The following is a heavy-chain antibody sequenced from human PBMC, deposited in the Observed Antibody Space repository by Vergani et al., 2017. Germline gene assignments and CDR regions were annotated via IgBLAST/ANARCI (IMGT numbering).Heavy chain of an antibody. J-gene: IGHJ6*02. CDR1: GASIRGGNYQ. V-gene: IGHV4-61*10. CDR2: IYGSGVT. D-gene: IGHD3-9*01. CDR3: ARVMYRDEASTGYRLEGMDI. Sequence: QVQLQESGPGLVKPSQTLSLTCTVSGASIRGGNYQWNWIRQPAGKGLEWIGYIYGSGVTRYNPSLESRITMSVDTSKNQFSLKVRSVTAADTAVYFCARVMYRDEASTGYRLEGMDIWGQGTTVTISS.